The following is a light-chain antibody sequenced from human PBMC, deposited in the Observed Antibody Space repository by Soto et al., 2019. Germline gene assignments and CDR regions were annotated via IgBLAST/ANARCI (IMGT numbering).Light chain of an antibody. J-gene: IGLJ1*01. CDR1: SGSVSTANN. CDR3: ALFMGNGISV. V-gene: IGLV8-61*01. Sequence: QAVVTQESSFSVSPGGTVTLTCVLISGSVSTANNPNWYQQTPGQAPRTLIYSTSTRSSGVPDRFSGSILGNKAALTITGAQADDESDYYFALFMGNGISVFGTGTKLTVL. CDR2: STS.